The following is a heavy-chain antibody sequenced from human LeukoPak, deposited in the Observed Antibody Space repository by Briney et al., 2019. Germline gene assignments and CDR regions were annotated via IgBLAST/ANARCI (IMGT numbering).Heavy chain of an antibody. CDR3: AGDVTMVRGVIVY. D-gene: IGHD3-10*01. Sequence: PGGSLRLSCAASGFTFSSYGMHWVRQAPGKGLERVAVISYDGSNKYYADSVKGRFTISGDNSKNTLYLQMNSLRAEDTAVYYCAGDVTMVRGVIVYWGQGTLVTVSS. V-gene: IGHV3-30*03. J-gene: IGHJ4*02. CDR2: ISYDGSNK. CDR1: GFTFSSYG.